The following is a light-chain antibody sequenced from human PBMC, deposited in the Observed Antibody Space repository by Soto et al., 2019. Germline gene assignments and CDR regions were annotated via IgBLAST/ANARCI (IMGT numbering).Light chain of an antibody. J-gene: IGKJ1*01. Sequence: EIVMTQSPATLSVSPGERATLSCRASQSVSGNLAWYQQKPGQAPRLLTYGSSTMAAGIPARFSGSGPGPESTPTIRGLHSDDFAVHYCQQETNWPPRTFGQGTKVEI. V-gene: IGKV3-15*01. CDR1: QSVSGN. CDR3: QQETNWPPRT. CDR2: GSS.